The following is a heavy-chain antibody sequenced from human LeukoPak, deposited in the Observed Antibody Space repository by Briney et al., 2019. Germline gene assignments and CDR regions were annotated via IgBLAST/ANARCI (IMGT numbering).Heavy chain of an antibody. CDR2: IIPLFGIA. Sequence: SVKVSCKASGGTFSSYAISWVRQAPGQALEWMGRIIPLFGIANYAQKFQGRVTITADKSTSTAYMELSSLRSEETAVYCCARLSGGPNYYDSSGYSHDYWGQGTLVTVPS. CDR1: GGTFSSYA. J-gene: IGHJ4*02. CDR3: ARLSGGPNYYDSSGYSHDY. V-gene: IGHV1-69*04. D-gene: IGHD3-22*01.